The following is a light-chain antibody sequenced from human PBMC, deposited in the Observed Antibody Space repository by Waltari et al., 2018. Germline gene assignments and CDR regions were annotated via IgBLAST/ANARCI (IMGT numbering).Light chain of an antibody. CDR3: QALGTGAWV. CDR2: QDT. J-gene: IGLJ3*02. V-gene: IGLV3-1*01. CDR1: KY. Sequence: KYASWYQTKAGQSPLLVIYQDTKRPSGIPERFSGSKSGNAATLTISGTQAMDEADYYCQALGTGAWVFGGGTKLTVL.